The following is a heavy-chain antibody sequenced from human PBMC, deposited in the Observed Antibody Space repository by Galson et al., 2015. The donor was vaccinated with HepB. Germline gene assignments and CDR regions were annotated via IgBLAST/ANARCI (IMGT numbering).Heavy chain of an antibody. J-gene: IGHJ5*02. Sequence: SLRLSCAASGFTVSSNYMSWVRQAPGKGLEWVSVFYSGGSTYFADSVKGRFTISRDDSKNTLYLQMNSLRAEDTAVYYCARERGTGYNSGWYGANWFDPWGQGTLVTVSS. CDR1: GFTVSSNY. V-gene: IGHV3-53*01. CDR3: ARERGTGYNSGWYGANWFDP. CDR2: FYSGGST. D-gene: IGHD6-19*01.